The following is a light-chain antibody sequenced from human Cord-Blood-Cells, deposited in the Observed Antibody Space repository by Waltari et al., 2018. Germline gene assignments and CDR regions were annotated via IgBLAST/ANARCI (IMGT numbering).Light chain of an antibody. J-gene: IGLJ1*01. CDR1: SSDVGRYNL. CDR3: CSYAGSSTYV. CDR2: EVS. V-gene: IGLV2-23*02. Sequence: QSALTQPASVSGSPGQSIPISCPGTSSDVGRYNLASWYQQHPGKAPKLMIYEVSKRPSGVSNRFSGSKSGNTASLTISGLQAEDEADYYCCSYAGSSTYVFGTGTKVTVL.